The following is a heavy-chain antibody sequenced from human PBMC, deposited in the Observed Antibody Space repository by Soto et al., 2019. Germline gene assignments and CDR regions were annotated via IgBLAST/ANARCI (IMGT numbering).Heavy chain of an antibody. D-gene: IGHD3-16*02. CDR1: GFTFSSYA. CDR3: AKGGGRSQDPLKYFYFWGIYRPDYYYYYLDF. V-gene: IGHV3-23*01. CDR2: ISGSGGST. J-gene: IGHJ6*03. Sequence: GSLRLSCAASGFTFSSYAMSWVRQAPGKGLEWVSAISGSGGSTYYADSVKGRFTISRDNSKNTLYLQMNSLRAEDTAVYYCAKGGGRSQDPLKYFYFWGIYRPDYYYYYLDFWGKGTTVPVS.